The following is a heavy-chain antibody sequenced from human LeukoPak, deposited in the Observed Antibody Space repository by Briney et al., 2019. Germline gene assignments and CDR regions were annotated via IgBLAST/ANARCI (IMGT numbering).Heavy chain of an antibody. CDR3: ARTVDPAIYSAADF. J-gene: IGHJ4*02. Sequence: ASVKVSCKASGYTFTTSHMHWVRQAPGQGLEWMGGIIPIFGTANYAQKFQGRVTITADESTSTAYMELSSLRSEDTAVYYCARTVDPAIYSAADFWGQGTLVTVSS. CDR1: GYTFTTSH. D-gene: IGHD4-23*01. CDR2: IIPIFGTA. V-gene: IGHV1-69*13.